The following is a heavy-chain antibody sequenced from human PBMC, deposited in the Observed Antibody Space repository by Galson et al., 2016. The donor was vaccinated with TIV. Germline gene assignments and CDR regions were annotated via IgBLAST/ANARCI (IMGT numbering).Heavy chain of an antibody. CDR2: INHSGIT. V-gene: IGHV4-34*01. J-gene: IGHJ6*03. D-gene: IGHD6-19*01. Sequence: TLSLTCALHGGSFTGHYWSWIRQPPGKGLEWIAEINHSGITNFNPSLTSRVTISIDTSKNHLSLRLSSVTAADTAVYYCARGISAYYFYNYMDVWGKGTTVTVSS. CDR1: GGSFTGHY. CDR3: ARGISAYYFYNYMDV.